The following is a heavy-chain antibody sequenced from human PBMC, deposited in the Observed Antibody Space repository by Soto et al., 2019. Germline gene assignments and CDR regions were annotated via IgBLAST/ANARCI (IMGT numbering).Heavy chain of an antibody. CDR3: ARTYCGGDCSFFDH. Sequence: ALRLSCSASGFTFGFSTMSWVLQAPGKGLEWVGFIRGKAYSGITEYDASVTGRFTISRDDSKSIAYLQLHSLTTEDTAVYYCARTYCGGDCSFFDHWGQGTLVTVSS. J-gene: IGHJ4*02. CDR1: GFTFGFST. V-gene: IGHV3-49*04. D-gene: IGHD2-21*02. CDR2: IRGKAYSGIT.